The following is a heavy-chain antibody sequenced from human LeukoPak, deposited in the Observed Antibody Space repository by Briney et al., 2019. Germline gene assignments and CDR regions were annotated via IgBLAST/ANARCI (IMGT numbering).Heavy chain of an antibody. CDR2: ISSSGSTI. Sequence: GGSLRLSCAASGFTFSSYEMNWVRQAPGKGLEWVSYISSSGSTIYYADSVKGRFTISRDNSKNTPYLQMNSLRAEDTAVYYCARGIAVAGRNYYYYGMDVWGKGTTVTVSS. V-gene: IGHV3-48*03. CDR1: GFTFSSYE. J-gene: IGHJ6*04. D-gene: IGHD6-19*01. CDR3: ARGIAVAGRNYYYYGMDV.